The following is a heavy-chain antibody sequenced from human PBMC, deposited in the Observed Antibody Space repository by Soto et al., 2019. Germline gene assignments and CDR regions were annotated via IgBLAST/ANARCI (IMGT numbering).Heavy chain of an antibody. Sequence: ASVKVSCKASGYTFTGYYMHWVRQAPGQGLEWMGWINPNSGGTNYAQKFQGRVTMTGDTSISTTSLALSSVTAADTAVYFCARLRGGCPADFWGQGTLVTVSS. J-gene: IGHJ4*02. CDR1: GYTFTGYY. V-gene: IGHV1-2*02. CDR3: ARLRGGCPADF. D-gene: IGHD3-16*01. CDR2: INPNSGGT.